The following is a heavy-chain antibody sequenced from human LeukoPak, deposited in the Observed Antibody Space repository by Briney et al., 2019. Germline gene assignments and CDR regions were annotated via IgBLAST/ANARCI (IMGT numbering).Heavy chain of an antibody. CDR3: ARLQAQGLLFDY. V-gene: IGHV4-61*02. J-gene: IGHJ4*02. CDR1: GGSVSSGSYY. Sequence: SETLSLTCTVSGGSVSSGSYYWSWIRQPAGKGLEWIGPMYTSGRTNYNPSLKSRVTISVDTSKNRFSLKLSSVTAADTAVYYCARLQAQGLLFDYWGQGTLVTVSS. CDR2: MYTSGRT.